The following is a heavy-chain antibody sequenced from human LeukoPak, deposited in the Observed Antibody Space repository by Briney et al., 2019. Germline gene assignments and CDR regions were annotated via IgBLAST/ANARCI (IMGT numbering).Heavy chain of an antibody. Sequence: ASVKVSCKASGYTFTSYGISWVRQAPGQGLEWMGWISAYNGNTNYAQKLQGRVTTTTDTSTSTAYMELRSLRSDDTAVYYRARDLSLNYYDSSGMIGYWGQGTLVTVSS. D-gene: IGHD3-22*01. V-gene: IGHV1-18*01. CDR2: ISAYNGNT. J-gene: IGHJ4*02. CDR3: ARDLSLNYYDSSGMIGY. CDR1: GYTFTSYG.